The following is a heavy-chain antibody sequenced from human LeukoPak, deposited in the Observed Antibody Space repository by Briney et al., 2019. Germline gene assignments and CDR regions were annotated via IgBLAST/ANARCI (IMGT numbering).Heavy chain of an antibody. V-gene: IGHV4-59*04. J-gene: IGHJ6*03. CDR1: GGSISSYY. Sequence: SETLSLTCTVSGGSISSYYWSWIRQPPGKGLEWIGYIYYSGSTYYNPSPKSRVTISVDTSKNQFSLKLSSVTAADTAVYYCARLRGSYYDSSDRIYYYYYYMDVWGKGTTVTVSS. CDR2: IYYSGST. CDR3: ARLRGSYYDSSDRIYYYYYYMDV. D-gene: IGHD3-22*01.